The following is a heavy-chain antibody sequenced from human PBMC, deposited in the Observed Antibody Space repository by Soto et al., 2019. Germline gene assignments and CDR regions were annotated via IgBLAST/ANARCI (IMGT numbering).Heavy chain of an antibody. D-gene: IGHD3-10*01. Sequence: QVQLQESGPGMVKPSENMSLTCTVSSDPTSTHNWGCIRQTPGKGMEWIGYIYETGSTSYNPSLNSRVTISLDMSTKQLSLQLSSATAADTAMYHCGRQGIGPLHGLVDVWGRGTTVTVSS. V-gene: IGHV4-59*08. CDR3: GRQGIGPLHGLVDV. CDR1: SDPTSTHN. CDR2: IYETGST. J-gene: IGHJ6*02.